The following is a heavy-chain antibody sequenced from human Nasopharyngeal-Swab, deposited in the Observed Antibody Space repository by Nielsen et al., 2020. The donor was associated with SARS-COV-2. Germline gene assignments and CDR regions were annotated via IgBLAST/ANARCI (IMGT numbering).Heavy chain of an antibody. CDR2: INHRGST. J-gene: IGHJ5*02. CDR3: ARPVYYDFWSGYSCWFDP. V-gene: IGHV4-34*01. D-gene: IGHD3-3*01. CDR1: GGSFSDYY. Sequence: SETLSLTCAVYGGSFSDYYWSWIRQPPGKGLEWIGEINHRGSTNYNPSLKSRVTVSVDTSKKQFSLKLSSVTAADTAVYYCARPVYYDFWSGYSCWFDPWGQGTLVTVSS.